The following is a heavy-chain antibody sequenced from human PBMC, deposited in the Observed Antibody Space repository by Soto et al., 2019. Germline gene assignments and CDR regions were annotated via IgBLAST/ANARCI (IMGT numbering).Heavy chain of an antibody. CDR1: GFSLPTDRVC. CDR3: AHTYGGRSLY. J-gene: IGHJ4*02. V-gene: IGHV2-5*02. CDR2: IYWDDTK. Sequence: QITLKESGPTLVKPTQTLTLTCTFSGFSLPTDRVCVGWIRQPPGKALEWLAVIYWDDTKTYRPSLKSRLTITNDTSKNRVARTMTDMDPVDTATYYCAHTYGGRSLYWGQGTLVTVSS. D-gene: IGHD1-26*01.